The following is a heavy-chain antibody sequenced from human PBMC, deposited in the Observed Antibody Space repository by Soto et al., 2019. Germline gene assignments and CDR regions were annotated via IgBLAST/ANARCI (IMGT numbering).Heavy chain of an antibody. CDR3: ARAHDRTYYYDNSGYFSPDY. D-gene: IGHD3-22*01. Sequence: EVQLVESGGGLVKPGGSLRLSCAASGFTFSSYSMNWVRQAPGKRLEWVSSISSSSRYIYYADSVKGRFTISRDNAKYPLYLQMNSLRGEETAVYYCARAHDRTYYYDNSGYFSPDYWGQGTLVTVSA. CDR2: ISSSSRYI. CDR1: GFTFSSYS. V-gene: IGHV3-21*01. J-gene: IGHJ4*02.